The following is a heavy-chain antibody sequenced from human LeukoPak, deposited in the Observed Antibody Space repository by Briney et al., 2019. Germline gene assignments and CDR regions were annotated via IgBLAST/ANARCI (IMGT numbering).Heavy chain of an antibody. CDR3: ARGGSVIVVVIDFDY. Sequence: ASVKVSCKPSGYTFTSYYMHWVRQAPGQGLEWMEIINPSGGSTSYAQRFQGRVTMTRDTSTSTVYMELSSLRSEDTAVYYCARGGSVIVVVIDFDYWGQGTLVTVTS. D-gene: IGHD3-22*01. V-gene: IGHV1-46*01. CDR2: INPSGGST. J-gene: IGHJ4*02. CDR1: GYTFTSYY.